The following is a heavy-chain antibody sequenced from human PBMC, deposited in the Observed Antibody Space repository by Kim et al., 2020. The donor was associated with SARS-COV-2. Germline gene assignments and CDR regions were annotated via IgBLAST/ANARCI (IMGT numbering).Heavy chain of an antibody. V-gene: IGHV4-31*03. CDR3: ARWSLWFGELPTHYYYGMDV. Sequence: SETLSLTCTVSGGSISSGGYYWSWIRQHPGKGLEWIGYIYYSGSTYYNPSLKSRVTISVDTSKNQFSLKLSSVTAADTAVYYCARWSLWFGELPTHYYYGMDVWGQGTTVTVSS. D-gene: IGHD3-10*01. J-gene: IGHJ6*02. CDR2: IYYSGST. CDR1: GGSISSGGYY.